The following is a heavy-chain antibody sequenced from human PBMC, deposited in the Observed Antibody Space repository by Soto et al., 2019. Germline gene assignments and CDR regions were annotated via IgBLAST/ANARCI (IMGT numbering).Heavy chain of an antibody. CDR1: GYTFTSYG. Sequence: APVKGSWKASGYTFTSYGISRVRHGPGQGLEGMGWISAFNGNTNYGQKHPGRVTMTTEPPTSTAYRELRSLRSDETVVYYGGRAWRTGTTPSGYWGEGTLGTVAS. J-gene: IGHJ4*02. CDR3: GRAWRTGTTPSGY. CDR2: ISAFNGNT. V-gene: IGHV1-18*01. D-gene: IGHD1-7*01.